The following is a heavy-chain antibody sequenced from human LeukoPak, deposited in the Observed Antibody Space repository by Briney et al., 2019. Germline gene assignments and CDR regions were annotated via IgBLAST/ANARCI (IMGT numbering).Heavy chain of an antibody. J-gene: IGHJ4*02. CDR1: GFTFSSYG. D-gene: IGHD2-8*01. CDR3: ARESGVLQFDY. CDR2: IWYDGSNK. Sequence: GSLRLSCAASGFTFSSYGMHWVRQAPGKGLEWVAVIWYDGSNKYYADSVKGRFTISRDNSKNTLYLQMNSLRAEDTAVYYCARESGVLQFDYWGQGTLVTVSS. V-gene: IGHV3-33*01.